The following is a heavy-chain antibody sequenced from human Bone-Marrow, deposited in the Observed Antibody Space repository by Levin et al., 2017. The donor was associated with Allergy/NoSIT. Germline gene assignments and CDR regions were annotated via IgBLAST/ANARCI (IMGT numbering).Heavy chain of an antibody. J-gene: IGHJ6*02. Sequence: GGSLRLSCAASGFTFSSYAMHWVRQAPGKGLEWVAVISYDGSNKYYADSVKGRFTISRDNSKNTLYLQMNSLRAEDTAVYYCARVPQPPWELGAYYYYYYGMDVWGQGTTVTVSS. CDR2: ISYDGSNK. D-gene: IGHD1-26*01. CDR1: GFTFSSYA. V-gene: IGHV3-30*04. CDR3: ARVPQPPWELGAYYYYYYGMDV.